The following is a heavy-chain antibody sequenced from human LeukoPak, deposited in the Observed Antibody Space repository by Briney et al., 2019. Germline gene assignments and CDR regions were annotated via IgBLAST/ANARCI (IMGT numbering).Heavy chain of an antibody. D-gene: IGHD3-22*01. J-gene: IGHJ4*02. CDR2: ISGSGSHT. CDR1: GFSFSGYA. CDR3: AKDISGYYRPFDY. Sequence: GGSLRLSCAASGFSFSGYAMSWVRQAPGKGLGWVSSISGSGSHTYHADSVKGRFTISRDNSKNTLYLQMNSLRAEDTAVYYCAKDISGYYRPFDYWGQGTLVTVSS. V-gene: IGHV3-23*01.